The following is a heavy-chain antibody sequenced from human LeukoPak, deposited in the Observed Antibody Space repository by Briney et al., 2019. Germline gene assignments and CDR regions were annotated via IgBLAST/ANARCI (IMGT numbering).Heavy chain of an antibody. CDR2: IIPIFGTA. V-gene: IGHV1-69*13. CDR1: QYTFTDYA. D-gene: IGHD6-19*01. CDR3: ARRRGGGVEQSIYFDY. J-gene: IGHJ4*02. Sequence: GASVKVSCKASQYTFTDYAVHWVRQAPGQRLEWMGGIIPIFGTANYAQKFQGRVTITADESTSTAYMELSSLRSEDTAVYYCARRRGGGVEQSIYFDYWGQGTLVTVSS.